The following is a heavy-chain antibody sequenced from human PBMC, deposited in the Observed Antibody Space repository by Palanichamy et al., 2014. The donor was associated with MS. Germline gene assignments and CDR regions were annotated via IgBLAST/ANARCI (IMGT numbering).Heavy chain of an antibody. V-gene: IGHV3-66*02. CDR3: AKSLPAALYHFDY. Sequence: EVQLVESGGGLVQPGGSLRLSCAASGFSVSTSYMSWVRQAPGKGLEWVSALYSDGRIYYADTVNGRFTVSRDNSKNTLYLLLDNLRPDDTAVYYCAKSLPAALYHFDYWGQGTLVTVSS. CDR2: LYSDGRI. J-gene: IGHJ4*02. D-gene: IGHD6-13*01. CDR1: GFSVSTSY.